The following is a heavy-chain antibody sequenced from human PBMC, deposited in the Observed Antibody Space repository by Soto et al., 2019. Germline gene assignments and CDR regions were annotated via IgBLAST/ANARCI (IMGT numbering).Heavy chain of an antibody. CDR3: ARVSTPGLESIAARPPLIGYYYYGMDV. D-gene: IGHD6-6*01. CDR2: IIPIFGTA. Sequence: SVKVSCKASGGTFSSYAISWVRQAPGQGLEWMGGIIPIFGTANYAQKFQGRVTITADESTSTAYMELSSLRSEDTAVYYCARVSTPGLESIAARPPLIGYYYYGMDVWGQGTTVTVSS. J-gene: IGHJ6*02. CDR1: GGTFSSYA. V-gene: IGHV1-69*13.